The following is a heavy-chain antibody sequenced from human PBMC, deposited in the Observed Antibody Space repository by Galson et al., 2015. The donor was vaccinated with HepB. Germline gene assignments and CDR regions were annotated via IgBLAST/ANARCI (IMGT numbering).Heavy chain of an antibody. Sequence: SLRLSCVASGFVFHVHAMHWVREAPGEGLGWVPLISWDGGSTYYADSVKGRFTISRDNSTNSLYLQMNSLRAEDTALYYCAKDGMATIRVDYYYYGMDVWGQGTTVTVSS. V-gene: IGHV3-43D*03. CDR3: AKDGMATIRVDYYYYGMDV. J-gene: IGHJ6*02. CDR1: GFVFHVHA. CDR2: ISWDGGST. D-gene: IGHD5-24*01.